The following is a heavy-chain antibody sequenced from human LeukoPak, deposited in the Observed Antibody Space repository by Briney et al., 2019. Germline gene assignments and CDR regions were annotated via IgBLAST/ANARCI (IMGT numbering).Heavy chain of an antibody. J-gene: IGHJ4*02. CDR3: ASTRQDDADY. CDR2: INHSGST. Sequence: GSLRLSCAVSGFSVTANDMSWIRQPPGKGLEWIGEINHSGSTNYNPSLKSRVTISVDTSKNQFSLKLSSVTAADTAVYYCASTRQDDADYWGQGTLVTVSS. D-gene: IGHD3-3*01. CDR1: GFSVTAND. V-gene: IGHV4-34*01.